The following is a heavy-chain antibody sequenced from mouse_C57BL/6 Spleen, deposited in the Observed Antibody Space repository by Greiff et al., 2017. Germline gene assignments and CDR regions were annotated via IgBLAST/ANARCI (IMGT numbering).Heavy chain of an antibody. Sequence: VQLQQPGAELVKPGASVKMSCKASGYTFTSYWITWVKQRPGQGLEWIGDIYPGSGSTNYNEKFKSKATLTVDTSSSTAYMQLSSLTSEDSAVYCCARWGDYGAWFAYWGQGTLVTVSA. CDR1: GYTFTSYW. V-gene: IGHV1-55*01. J-gene: IGHJ3*01. CDR3: ARWGDYGAWFAY. D-gene: IGHD2-4*01. CDR2: IYPGSGST.